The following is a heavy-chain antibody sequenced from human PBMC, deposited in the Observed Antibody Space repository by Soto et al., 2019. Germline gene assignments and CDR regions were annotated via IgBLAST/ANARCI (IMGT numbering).Heavy chain of an antibody. V-gene: IGHV4-31*03. CDR3: AGADSSGYCFFDY. CDR1: GGSISSGGYY. Sequence: QVQLQESGPGLVKPSQTLSLTCTVSGGSISSGGYYWSWIRQHPWKGLEWIGYIYYRGSTYYNPSLTSRVTISVDTSKNQFSRKLSSVTAADTAVDYCAGADSSGYCFFDYWGQGTLVTVSS. J-gene: IGHJ4*02. D-gene: IGHD3-22*01. CDR2: IYYRGST.